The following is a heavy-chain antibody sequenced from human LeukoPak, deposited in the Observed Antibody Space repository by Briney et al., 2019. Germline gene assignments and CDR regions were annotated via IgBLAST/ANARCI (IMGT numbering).Heavy chain of an antibody. CDR1: GGSISSGGYS. CDR2: IYHSGST. CDR3: ASWAAASGAFDI. J-gene: IGHJ3*02. D-gene: IGHD6-13*01. V-gene: IGHV4-30-2*01. Sequence: SQTLSLTCAVSGGSISSGGYSWSWIRQPPGKGLEWIGYIYHSGSTYYNPSLKSRVTISVDRSKNQFSLKLSSVTAADTAVYYCASWAAASGAFDIWGQGTMVTVSS.